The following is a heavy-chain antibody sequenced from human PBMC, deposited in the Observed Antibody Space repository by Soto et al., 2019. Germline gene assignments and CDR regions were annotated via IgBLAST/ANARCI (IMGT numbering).Heavy chain of an antibody. CDR1: GGSISSGGYS. J-gene: IGHJ4*02. D-gene: IGHD2-15*01. Sequence: PSETLSLTCAVSGGSISSGGYSWSWIRQPPGKGLEWIGYIYHSGSTYYNTSLKSRVTISVDTSKNQFSLKLSSVTAADTAVYYCARLAGYCSGGSCYSGSHFDYWGQGTLVTVS. CDR2: IYHSGST. CDR3: ARLAGYCSGGSCYSGSHFDY. V-gene: IGHV4-30-2*03.